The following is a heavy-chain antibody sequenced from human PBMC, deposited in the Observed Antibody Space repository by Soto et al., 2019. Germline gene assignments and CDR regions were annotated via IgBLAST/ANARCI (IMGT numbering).Heavy chain of an antibody. CDR2: IYYSGST. Sequence: QVQLQESGPGLVKPSETLSLTCTVSGGSVSSGSYYWSWIRQPPGKGLEWIGYIYYSGSTNYNPSPRSRITISVDTSKNQFSLKRRSVTAEDTAVYYCARHTRITMVRGPELNTANYYGMDVWGQGTPVTVSS. V-gene: IGHV4-61*01. J-gene: IGHJ6*02. CDR1: GGSVSSGSYY. CDR3: ARHTRITMVRGPELNTANYYGMDV. D-gene: IGHD3-10*01.